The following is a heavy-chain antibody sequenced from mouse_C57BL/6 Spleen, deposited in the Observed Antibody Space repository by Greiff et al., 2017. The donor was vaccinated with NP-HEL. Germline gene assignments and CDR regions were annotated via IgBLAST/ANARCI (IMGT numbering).Heavy chain of an antibody. V-gene: IGHV1-82*01. D-gene: IGHD2-12*01. J-gene: IGHJ2*01. CDR1: GYAFSSSW. Sequence: QVQLQQSGPELVKPGASVKISCKASGYAFSSSWMNWVKQRPGKGLEWIGRIYPGDGDTNYNGKFKGKATLTADKSSSTAYMQLSSLTSEDSAVYFCARIRLGNYFDYWGQGTTLTVSS. CDR3: ARIRLGNYFDY. CDR2: IYPGDGDT.